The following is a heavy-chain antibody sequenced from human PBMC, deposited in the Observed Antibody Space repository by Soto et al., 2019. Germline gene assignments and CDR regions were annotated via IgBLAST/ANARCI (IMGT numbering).Heavy chain of an antibody. Sequence: PSENRCLRRSVSGGALNGGGYFWGWAPQPPGRGLEWSGCIYYTGSTSLSPSPTCRVTMSVDTSNNQISMKLRSLTADDTAVYFCSRHGIPTGGSWYGGVSWFAPRGQGIMVAVSS. CDR1: GGALNGGGYF. CDR3: SRHGIPTGGSWYGGVSWFAP. V-gene: IGHV4-39*01. D-gene: IGHD6-13*01. J-gene: IGHJ5*02. CDR2: IYYTGST.